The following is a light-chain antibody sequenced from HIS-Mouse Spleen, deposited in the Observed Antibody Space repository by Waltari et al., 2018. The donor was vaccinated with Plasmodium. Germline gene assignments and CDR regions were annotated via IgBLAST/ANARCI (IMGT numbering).Light chain of an antibody. Sequence: EIVLTQSPGTLFLSPGERATPSCRASQRVSSSYLAWYQQKPGQAPRLLIYGASSRATGIPDRFSGSGSGTDFTLTISRLEPEDFAVYYCQQYGSSPYTFGQGTKLEIK. CDR2: GAS. J-gene: IGKJ2*01. V-gene: IGKV3-20*01. CDR3: QQYGSSPYT. CDR1: QRVSSSY.